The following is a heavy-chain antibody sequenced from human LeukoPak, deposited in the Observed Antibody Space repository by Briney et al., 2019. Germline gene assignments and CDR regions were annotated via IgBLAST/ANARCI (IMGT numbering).Heavy chain of an antibody. Sequence: AGGSLRLSCAASGFTFSTYTMSWVRQAPGKGLEWVSAINTGGGTSSADSVKGRFTISRDNSESTLYPQMSSLRAEDTAVYYCARGLDSVTWGPFDIWGQGTVVTVSS. D-gene: IGHD2-2*03. CDR3: ARGLDSVTWGPFDI. J-gene: IGHJ3*02. V-gene: IGHV3-23*01. CDR2: INTGGGT. CDR1: GFTFSTYT.